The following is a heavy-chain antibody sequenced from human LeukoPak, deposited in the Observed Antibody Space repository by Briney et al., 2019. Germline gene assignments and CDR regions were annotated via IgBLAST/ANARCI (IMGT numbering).Heavy chain of an antibody. J-gene: IGHJ4*02. CDR2: IKPSGGST. V-gene: IGHV1-46*01. CDR1: GYTFTSYY. Sequence: GSVKVSCKASGYTFTSYYMHWLRQAPGQGLEWMGIIKPSGGSTSYAQKFQGRVTMTRDTSTSTVYMEVSSLRSEDTAVYYCARDGSGSYSDFFDYWGQGTLVTVSS. D-gene: IGHD1-26*01. CDR3: ARDGSGSYSDFFDY.